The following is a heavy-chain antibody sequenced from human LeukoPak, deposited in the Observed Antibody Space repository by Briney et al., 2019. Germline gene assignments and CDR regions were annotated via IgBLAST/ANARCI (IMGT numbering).Heavy chain of an antibody. V-gene: IGHV4-4*07. CDR2: IYTSGST. J-gene: IGHJ4*02. Sequence: SETLSLTCTVSGGSISSYYWSWIRQPAGKGLEWIGRIYTSGSTNYNPSLKSRVTMSVDTSKNQLSLKLSSVTAAGTAVYYCARLAGIAAAGTFDYWGQGTLVTVSS. CDR3: ARLAGIAAAGTFDY. CDR1: GGSISSYY. D-gene: IGHD6-13*01.